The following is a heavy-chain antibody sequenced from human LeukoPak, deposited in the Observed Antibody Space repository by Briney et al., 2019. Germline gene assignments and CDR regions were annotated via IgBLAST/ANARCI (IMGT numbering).Heavy chain of an antibody. J-gene: IGHJ3*02. CDR1: GGSISSGSYY. CDR2: IYTSGST. Sequence: SQTLSLTCTVSGGSISSGSYYWSWIRQPAGKGLEWIGRIYTSGSTNYNPSLKSRVTISVDTSKNQFSLKLSSVTAADTAVYYCARDLMITPRAFDIWGQGTMVTVSS. CDR3: ARDLMITPRAFDI. V-gene: IGHV4-61*02. D-gene: IGHD3-16*01.